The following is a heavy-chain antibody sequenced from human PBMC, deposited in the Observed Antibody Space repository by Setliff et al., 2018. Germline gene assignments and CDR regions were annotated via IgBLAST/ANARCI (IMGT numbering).Heavy chain of an antibody. J-gene: IGHJ5*02. Sequence: PGGSLRLSCAASGFTFSTYWMSWVRQTPGKGLEWVANIKQDGSDIKYVDSVKGRFTISRDNAKNSLYLQMNNLRAEDTAVYHWARGARLYETDHHYYGWLDPWGQGTLVTVSS. CDR2: IKQDGSDI. V-gene: IGHV3-7*01. D-gene: IGHD3-22*01. CDR3: ARGARLYETDHHYYGWLDP. CDR1: GFTFSTYW.